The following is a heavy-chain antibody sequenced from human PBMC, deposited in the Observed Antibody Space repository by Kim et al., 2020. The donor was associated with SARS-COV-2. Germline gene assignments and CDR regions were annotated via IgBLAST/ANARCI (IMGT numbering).Heavy chain of an antibody. CDR2: IRSKASGGTT. CDR3: TNYDDGSGYYWDYLDY. J-gene: IGHJ4*02. CDR1: GFTFGDYA. D-gene: IGHD3-22*01. V-gene: IGHV3-49*03. Sequence: GGSLRLSCTASGFTFGDYAMSWFRQAPGKGLEWVAFIRSKASGGTTEYAVSVKGRFTISRDDSKSIAYLQMNSLKTEDTAVYYCTNYDDGSGYYWDYLDYWGQGTLVTVFS.